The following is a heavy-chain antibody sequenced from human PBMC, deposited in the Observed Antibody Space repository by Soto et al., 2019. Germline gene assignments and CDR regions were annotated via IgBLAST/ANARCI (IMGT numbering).Heavy chain of an antibody. J-gene: IGHJ6*02. D-gene: IGHD4-4*01. CDR2: INPDGSST. V-gene: IGHV3-74*01. Sequence: EVQLAESGGGLVQPGGSLRLSCAASGFTFSPYWMHWVRQAPGKGLVWVSRINPDGSSTNYADSVKGRFTISRDNAKNTLYLQINSLRPEDTAVYYCGRGGSNSPNGMDVWGQWTTVTVSS. CDR3: GRGGSNSPNGMDV. CDR1: GFTFSPYW.